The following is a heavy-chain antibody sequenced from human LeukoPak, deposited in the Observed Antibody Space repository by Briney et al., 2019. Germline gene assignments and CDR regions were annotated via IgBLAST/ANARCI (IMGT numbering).Heavy chain of an antibody. J-gene: IGHJ5*02. CDR3: TRDPSVDYDLLSHWFDP. V-gene: IGHV1-69*13. Sequence: SVKVSCKASGGTFNSSGISWVRQAPGQGLEWMGGIISFFGAAHYIQKFQGRLTITADESTSTAYMELSSPTSEDTAVYYCTRDPSVDYDLLSHWFDPWGQGTLVTASS. CDR1: GGTFNSSG. D-gene: IGHD3-9*01. CDR2: IISFFGAA.